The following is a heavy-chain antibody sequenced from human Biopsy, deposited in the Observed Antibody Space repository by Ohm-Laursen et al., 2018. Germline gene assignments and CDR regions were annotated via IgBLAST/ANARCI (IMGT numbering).Heavy chain of an antibody. CDR3: AKIHCSGGSCYPNAFDM. V-gene: IGHV3-9*01. J-gene: IGHJ3*02. Sequence: SLRLSCTAFGFIFDDYAMHWVRQAPGKGLEWVSGISWNSVGIGYADSVKGRFTISRDNAKNFLYLQMNNLRPEDTALYYYAKIHCSGGSCYPNAFDMWGHGTRVTVS. CDR2: ISWNSVGI. CDR1: GFIFDDYA. D-gene: IGHD2-15*01.